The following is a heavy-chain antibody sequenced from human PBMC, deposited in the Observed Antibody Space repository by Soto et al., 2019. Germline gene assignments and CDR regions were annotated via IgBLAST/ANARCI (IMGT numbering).Heavy chain of an antibody. CDR1: GYSFTSYW. CDR3: ARHDFFLGYCSGGSCYSAPI. CDR2: IDPSDSYT. J-gene: IGHJ3*02. V-gene: IGHV5-10-1*01. Sequence: PGESLKISCKGSGYSFTSYWISWVRQMPGKGLEWMGRIDPSDSYTNYSPSFQGHVTISADKSISTAYLQWSSLEASDTAMYYCARHDFFLGYCSGGSCYSAPIWGQGTMVTVSS. D-gene: IGHD2-15*01.